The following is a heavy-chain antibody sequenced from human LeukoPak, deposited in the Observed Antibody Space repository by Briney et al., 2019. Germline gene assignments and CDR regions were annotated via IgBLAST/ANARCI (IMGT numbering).Heavy chain of an antibody. CDR3: AKDMGSGSYTFDY. CDR1: GFTFDDYA. V-gene: IGHV3-9*03. CDR2: ISWNSGSI. D-gene: IGHD3-10*01. Sequence: SLRLSCAASGFTFDDYAMHWVRQAPGKGLEWVSGISWNSGSIGYADSVKGRCTISRDNAKNSLYLQMNSLRAEEMALYYCAKDMGSGSYTFDYWGQGTLVTVSS. J-gene: IGHJ4*02.